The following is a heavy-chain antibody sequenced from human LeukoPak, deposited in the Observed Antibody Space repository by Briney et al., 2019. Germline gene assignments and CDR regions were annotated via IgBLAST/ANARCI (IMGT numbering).Heavy chain of an antibody. D-gene: IGHD2-15*01. CDR1: GFTFSSYG. Sequence: PGGSLRLSCAASGFTFSSYGMHWVRQAPGKGLEWVAFIRYDGSNKYYADSVKGRFTISRDNSKNTLYLQMNSLRAEDTAVYYCAKDESRYCSGGSCYSDYWGQGTLVTASS. J-gene: IGHJ4*02. V-gene: IGHV3-30*02. CDR3: AKDESRYCSGGSCYSDY. CDR2: IRYDGSNK.